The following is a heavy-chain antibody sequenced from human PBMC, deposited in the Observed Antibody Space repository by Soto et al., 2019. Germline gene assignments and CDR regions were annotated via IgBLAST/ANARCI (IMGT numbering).Heavy chain of an antibody. CDR1: GYTFTTYD. CDR3: ARVIGYSYHMDV. J-gene: IGHJ6*02. V-gene: IGHV1-18*01. D-gene: IGHD3-22*01. CDR2: ISAYNGNT. Sequence: QVQLVQSGGEVKKPGASVKVSCKASGYTFTTYDLSWVRQAPGQGLEWMGWISAYNGNTNYAQNLQGRVTMTTATPTSTVYMELRSLRSDDTAVYYCARVIGYSYHMDVWGQGTTVTVSS.